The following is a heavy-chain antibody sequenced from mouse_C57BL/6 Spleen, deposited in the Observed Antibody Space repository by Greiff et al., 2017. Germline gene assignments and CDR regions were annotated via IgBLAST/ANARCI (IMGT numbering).Heavy chain of an antibody. CDR1: GYTFTDYN. CDR3: ARGGTGDYYGSSPYFDY. V-gene: IGHV1-18*01. J-gene: IGHJ2*01. D-gene: IGHD1-1*01. Sequence: VQLQQSGPELVKPGASVKIPCKASGYTFTDYNMDWVKQSHGKSLEWIGDINPNNGGTIYNQKFKGKATLTVDKSSSTAYMELRSLTSEDTAVYYCARGGTGDYYGSSPYFDYWGQGTTLTVSS. CDR2: INPNNGGT.